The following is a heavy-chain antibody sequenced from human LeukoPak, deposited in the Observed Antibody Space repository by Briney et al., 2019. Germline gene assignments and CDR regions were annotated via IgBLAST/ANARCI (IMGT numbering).Heavy chain of an antibody. Sequence: GGSLRLSCAASGFTFSSYAMSWVRQAPGKGLEWVSAISGSGGSTYYADSVKGRFTISRDNSKNTLYLQMNSLRAEDTAVYYCAKDQASYGSYCYYYGMDVWGQGTTVTVSS. CDR3: AKDQASYGSYCYYYGMDV. J-gene: IGHJ6*02. CDR1: GFTFSSYA. V-gene: IGHV3-23*01. CDR2: ISGSGGST. D-gene: IGHD5-18*01.